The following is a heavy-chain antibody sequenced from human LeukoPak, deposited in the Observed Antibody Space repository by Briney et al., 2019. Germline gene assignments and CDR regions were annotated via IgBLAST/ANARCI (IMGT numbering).Heavy chain of an antibody. V-gene: IGHV4-61*02. CDR1: GGSISSGSYY. D-gene: IGHD3-10*01. CDR2: IYTSGST. Sequence: SETLSLTCTVSGGSISSGSYYWSWIRQPAGKGLEWIGRIYTSGSTNYNPSLKSRVTISVDTSKNQFSLKLSSVTAADTAVYYCARTEFDAFDIWGQGTMVTVSS. CDR3: ARTEFDAFDI. J-gene: IGHJ3*02.